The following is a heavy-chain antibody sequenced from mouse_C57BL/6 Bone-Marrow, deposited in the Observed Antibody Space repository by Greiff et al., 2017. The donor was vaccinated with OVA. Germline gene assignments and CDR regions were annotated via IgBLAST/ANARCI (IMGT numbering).Heavy chain of an antibody. CDR3: ARSLRLRGTWFAY. Sequence: QVQLQQPGAELVKPGASVKLSCKASGYAFSSYWMNWVKQRPGKGLEWIGQIYPGDGDTNYNGKFKGKATLTADKSSSTAYMQLSSLTSEDSAVYFCARSLRLRGTWFAYWGQGTLVTVSA. CDR1: GYAFSSYW. CDR2: IYPGDGDT. J-gene: IGHJ3*01. V-gene: IGHV1-80*01. D-gene: IGHD3-2*02.